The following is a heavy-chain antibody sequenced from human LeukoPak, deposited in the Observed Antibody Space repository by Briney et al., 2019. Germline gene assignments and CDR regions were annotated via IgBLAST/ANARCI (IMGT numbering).Heavy chain of an antibody. CDR3: ARDLLGWSDY. J-gene: IGHJ4*02. Sequence: TSETLSLTCTVSGYSISSGYYWGWIRQPPGKGLEWIGSIYHSGSTYYNPSLKSRVTISVDTSKNQFSLKLSSVTAADTAVYYCARDLLGWSDYWGQGTLVTVSS. V-gene: IGHV4-38-2*02. CDR1: GYSISSGYY. CDR2: IYHSGST. D-gene: IGHD2-15*01.